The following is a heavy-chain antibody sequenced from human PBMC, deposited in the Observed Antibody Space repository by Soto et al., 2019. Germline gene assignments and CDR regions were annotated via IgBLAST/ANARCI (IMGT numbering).Heavy chain of an antibody. Sequence: SQTLSLTCTVSGGSISSSSYYWGWIRQPPGKGLEWIGSIYYSGSTYYNPSLKSRVTISVDTSKNQFSLKLSSVTAADTAVYYCASVTSAIGITFDYWGQGTLVTVSS. CDR2: IYYSGST. D-gene: IGHD2-2*01. CDR3: ASVTSAIGITFDY. CDR1: GGSISSSSYY. J-gene: IGHJ4*02. V-gene: IGHV4-39*01.